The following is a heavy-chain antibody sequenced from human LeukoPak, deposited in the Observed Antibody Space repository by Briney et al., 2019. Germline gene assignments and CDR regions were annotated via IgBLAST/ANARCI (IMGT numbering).Heavy chain of an antibody. CDR3: ARDVGFNNGWPA. CDR2: ISVGGSDE. V-gene: IGHV3-11*05. Sequence: PGGSLRLSCAASGFTFSNAWMSWVRQAPGKGLEWISYISVGGSDEDYADSVKGRFSVSRDNAKNSLFLQMNSLRVGDTAVYYCARDVGFNNGWPAWGQGTLVTVSS. J-gene: IGHJ5*02. D-gene: IGHD6-19*01. CDR1: GFTFSNAW.